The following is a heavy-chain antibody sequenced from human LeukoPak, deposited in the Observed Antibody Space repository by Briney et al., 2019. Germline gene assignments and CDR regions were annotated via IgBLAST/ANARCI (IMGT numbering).Heavy chain of an antibody. CDR2: FSGSGGST. D-gene: IGHD3-10*01. V-gene: IGHV3-23*01. J-gene: IGHJ4*02. CDR3: AKGAVTVPYGSGSYLDY. CDR1: GFTFRNFA. Sequence: PGGSLRLSCASSGFTFRNFAMHWVRQAPGKGLECISGFSGSGGSTYYADSVKGRFTISRDNSKNTLYLQMNSLRAEDTAVYYCAKGAVTVPYGSGSYLDYWGQGTLVTVSS.